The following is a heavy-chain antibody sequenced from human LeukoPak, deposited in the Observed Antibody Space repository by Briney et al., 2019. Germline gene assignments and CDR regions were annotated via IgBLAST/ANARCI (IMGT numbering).Heavy chain of an antibody. CDR2: IRSKANSYAT. D-gene: IGHD4-17*01. Sequence: GGSLRLSCAASGFTFSGSAIHWVRQASGKGLEWVGRIRSKANSYATLSAASVKGRFTISRDDSKSTAYLQMNSLKTEDTAVYYCTRDYGVLFDYWGQGTLVTVSS. CDR3: TRDYGVLFDY. V-gene: IGHV3-73*01. J-gene: IGHJ4*02. CDR1: GFTFSGSA.